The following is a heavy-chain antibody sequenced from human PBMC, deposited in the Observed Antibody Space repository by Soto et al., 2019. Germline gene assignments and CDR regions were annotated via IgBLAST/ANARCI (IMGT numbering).Heavy chain of an antibody. D-gene: IGHD6-13*01. CDR3: ARQGDFTAAAATFDY. J-gene: IGHJ4*02. CDR1: GGFLSSSTYY. V-gene: IGHV4-39*01. CDR2: IYCSGST. Sequence: SETLSLTYTVSGGFLSSSTYYWGWIRHPPGKGLEWIGSIYCSGSTYYNPSLKSRVTISVDTSKNQFSLKLSSVTAADTAVYYCARQGDFTAAAATFDYWGQGTLVTVS.